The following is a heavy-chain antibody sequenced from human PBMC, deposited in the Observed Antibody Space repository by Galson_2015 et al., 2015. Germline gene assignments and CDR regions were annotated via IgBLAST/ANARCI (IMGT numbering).Heavy chain of an antibody. CDR2: ISGSGGST. Sequence: SLRLSCAASGFTFSSYAMSWVRQAPGNGLEWVSAISGSGGSTYYADSVKGRFTISRDNSKNTLFLQMNSLRAEDTAVYYCAKTAGSGSSNTAADYYFDYWGQGTLVTVSS. V-gene: IGHV3-23*01. J-gene: IGHJ4*02. CDR3: AKTAGSGSSNTAADYYFDY. CDR1: GFTFSSYA. D-gene: IGHD2-15*01.